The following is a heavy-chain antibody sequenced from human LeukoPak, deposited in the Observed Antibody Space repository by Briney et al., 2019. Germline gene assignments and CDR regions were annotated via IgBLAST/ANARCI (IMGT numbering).Heavy chain of an antibody. J-gene: IGHJ4*02. D-gene: IGHD3-10*01. CDR2: INHSGST. CDR1: GGSFSGYY. Sequence: KPSETLSLTCAVYGGSFSGYYWSWIRQPPGKGLEWIGEINHSGSTNYNPSLKSRVTISVDTSKNQFSLKLSSVTAADTAVYYCARVNLSLLLWFGGIDYWGQGTLVTVSS. CDR3: ARVNLSLLLWFGGIDY. V-gene: IGHV4-34*01.